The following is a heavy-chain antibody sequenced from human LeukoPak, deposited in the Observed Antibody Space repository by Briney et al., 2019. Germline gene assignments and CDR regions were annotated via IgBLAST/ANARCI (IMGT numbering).Heavy chain of an antibody. V-gene: IGHV1-2*02. CDR3: ARDLMFNY. CDR1: GYTFTGSY. CDR2: INPNNGGT. J-gene: IGHJ4*02. Sequence: EASVKVSCKASGYTFTGSYIYWVRQAPGQGLEWTGWINPNNGGTSYSQKFQGRVTMTRDTSISTAYMELNRLTSDDTAVYYCARDLMFNYWGQGALVTVSS.